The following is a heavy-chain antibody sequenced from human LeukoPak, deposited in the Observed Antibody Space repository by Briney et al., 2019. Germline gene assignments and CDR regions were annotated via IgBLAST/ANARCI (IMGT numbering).Heavy chain of an antibody. CDR1: GGSISSSSSY. V-gene: IGHV4-39*01. J-gene: IGHJ4*02. CDR3: ARPARGYFDY. CDR2: ISYSGST. D-gene: IGHD3-10*01. Sequence: SETLSLTCTVSGGSISSSSSYWGWIRQSPGKGLEWIGSISYSGSTYYNPSLKSRVTISVDTSKNQFSLKLSSVTAADTAVYYCARPARGYFDYWGQGTLVTVSS.